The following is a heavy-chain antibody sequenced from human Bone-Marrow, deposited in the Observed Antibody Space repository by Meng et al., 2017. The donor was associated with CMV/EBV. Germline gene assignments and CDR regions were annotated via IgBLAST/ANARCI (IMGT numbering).Heavy chain of an antibody. J-gene: IGHJ6*02. Sequence: SLKISCASSGFAFDDFAMHWVRQTPGEGLEWVSGMSGNSGFKAYADSVKGRFTISRDNATKTLSLQMKDLRPEDTALYYCAKGGGERVTFDAMDVWGQGTTVTVS. D-gene: IGHD2-21*02. CDR2: MSGNSGFK. V-gene: IGHV3-9*01. CDR1: GFAFDDFA. CDR3: AKGGGERVTFDAMDV.